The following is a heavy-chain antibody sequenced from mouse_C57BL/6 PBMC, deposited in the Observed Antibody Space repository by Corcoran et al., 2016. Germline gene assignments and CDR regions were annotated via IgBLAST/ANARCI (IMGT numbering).Heavy chain of an antibody. D-gene: IGHD1-1*01. CDR1: GYTFTTYG. J-gene: IGHJ2*01. CDR3: ARGPVDYFDY. Sequence: QIQLVQSGPELKKPGETVKISCKASGYTFTTYGMSWVKQAPGKGLKWMGWINTYSGVPTYADDFKGRFAFSLETSASTAYLQINNLKNEDTATYFCARGPVDYFDYWGQGTTLTVSS. CDR2: INTYSGVP. V-gene: IGHV9-3*01.